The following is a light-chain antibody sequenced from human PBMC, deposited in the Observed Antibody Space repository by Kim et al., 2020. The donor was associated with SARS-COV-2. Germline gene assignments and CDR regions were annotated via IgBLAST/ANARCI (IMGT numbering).Light chain of an antibody. Sequence: EIVLTQSPGALSLSPGERATLSCRASQSVSSSYLAWYQQKPGQAPRLLIYGASSRATGIPDRFSGSGSGTDFTLTISRLEPEDFAVYYCQHYGSSPTFGGGTMVDIK. CDR2: GAS. J-gene: IGKJ4*01. CDR3: QHYGSSPT. CDR1: QSVSSSY. V-gene: IGKV3-20*01.